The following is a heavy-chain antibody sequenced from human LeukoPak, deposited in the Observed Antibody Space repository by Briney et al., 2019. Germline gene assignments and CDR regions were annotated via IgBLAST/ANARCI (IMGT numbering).Heavy chain of an antibody. CDR2: IRYDGSYK. CDR1: GFTFSSYG. Sequence: GGSLRLSCAASGFTFSSYGMHWVRQAPGKGLEWVAFIRYDGSYKYYADSVKGRFTISRDNSKNMLYLQMNSLRAEDTAVYYCAKTLEMATIGDYWGQGTLVTVSS. D-gene: IGHD5-24*01. J-gene: IGHJ4*02. V-gene: IGHV3-30*02. CDR3: AKTLEMATIGDY.